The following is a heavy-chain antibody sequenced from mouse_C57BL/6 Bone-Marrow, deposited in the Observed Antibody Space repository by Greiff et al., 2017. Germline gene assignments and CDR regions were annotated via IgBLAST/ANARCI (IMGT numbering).Heavy chain of an antibody. CDR1: GFTFSDYG. CDR3: ARHRGAYYSIYWYFDV. Sequence: EVQVVESGGGLVQPGGSLKLSCAASGFTFSDYGMAWVRQAPRKGPEWVAFISNLAYSIYYADTVTGRFTISRENAKNTLYLEMSSLRSEDTAMYYCARHRGAYYSIYWYFDVWGTGTTVTVSS. V-gene: IGHV5-15*01. CDR2: ISNLAYSI. D-gene: IGHD2-5*01. J-gene: IGHJ1*03.